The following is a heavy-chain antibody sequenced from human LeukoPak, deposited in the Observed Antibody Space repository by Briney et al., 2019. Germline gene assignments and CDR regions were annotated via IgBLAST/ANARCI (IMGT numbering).Heavy chain of an antibody. CDR1: ADTFSNYP. J-gene: IGHJ4*02. V-gene: IGHV1-69*06. D-gene: IGHD1-1*01. Sequence: SVKVSCKASADTFSNYPISWVRQAPGRGLEWMGGIIPIFNTTNYAQKFQGRVTITADKSTNSVYMELSSLRSEDTAVYYCAREAGTTFRTTTFDSWGQGTRVTVSS. CDR3: AREAGTTFRTTTFDS. CDR2: IIPIFNTT.